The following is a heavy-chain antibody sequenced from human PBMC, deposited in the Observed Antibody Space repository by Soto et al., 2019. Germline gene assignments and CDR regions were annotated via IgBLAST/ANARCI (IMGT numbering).Heavy chain of an antibody. CDR1: GFTFSSYG. D-gene: IGHD2-15*01. CDR2: KSYDGSNK. J-gene: IGHJ6*02. V-gene: IGHV3-30*18. CDR3: AKDLGRIGYYYYGMDV. Sequence: QVQLVESGGGVVQPGRSLRLSCAASGFTFSSYGMHWVRQAPGKGLEWVAVKSYDGSNKYYADSVKGRFTISRDNSKNTLYLQMNSLRAEDTAVYYCAKDLGRIGYYYYGMDVWGQGNTVTVSS.